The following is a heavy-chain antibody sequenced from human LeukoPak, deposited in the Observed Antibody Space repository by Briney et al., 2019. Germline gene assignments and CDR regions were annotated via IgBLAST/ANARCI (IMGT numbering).Heavy chain of an antibody. V-gene: IGHV1-2*02. CDR2: MNPDSGGT. J-gene: IGHJ4*02. D-gene: IGHD3-16*01. CDR1: GYTFIGHY. Sequence: ASVKVSCKASGYTFIGHYIHWVRQAPGQGLEWMGWMNPDSGGTNYAQKFQDRVTMTRDMSTSTVYMELSSLRSEDTAVYYCARDLGDYGDYDYWGQGTLVTVSS. CDR3: ARDLGDYGDYDY.